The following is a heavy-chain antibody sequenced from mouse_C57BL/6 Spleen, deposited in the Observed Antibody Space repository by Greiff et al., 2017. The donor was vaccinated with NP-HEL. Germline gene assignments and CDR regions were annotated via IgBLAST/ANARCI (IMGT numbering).Heavy chain of an antibody. D-gene: IGHD3-3*01. CDR2: IYPGSGST. J-gene: IGHJ1*03. Sequence: QVQLQQPGAELVKPGASVKMSCKASGYTFTSYWITWVKQRPGQGLEWIGDIYPGSGSTNYNEKFKSKATLTVDTSSSTAYMQLSSLTSEDSAVYYCARLGTANWDWYFDVWGTGTTVTVSS. V-gene: IGHV1-55*01. CDR1: GYTFTSYW. CDR3: ARLGTANWDWYFDV.